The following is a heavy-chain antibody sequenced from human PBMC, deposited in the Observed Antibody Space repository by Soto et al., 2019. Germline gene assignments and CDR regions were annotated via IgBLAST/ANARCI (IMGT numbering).Heavy chain of an antibody. V-gene: IGHV4-34*01. J-gene: IGHJ6*02. D-gene: IGHD3-22*01. CDR3: ARGLPYYYDSSGYTPQADGMDV. Sequence: SETLSLTCAVYGGSFSGYYWSWIRQPPGKGLEWIGEINHSGSTNYNPSLKSRVTISVDTSKNQFSLKLSSVTAADTAVYYCARGLPYYYDSSGYTPQADGMDVWGQGTTVTVSS. CDR2: INHSGST. CDR1: GGSFSGYY.